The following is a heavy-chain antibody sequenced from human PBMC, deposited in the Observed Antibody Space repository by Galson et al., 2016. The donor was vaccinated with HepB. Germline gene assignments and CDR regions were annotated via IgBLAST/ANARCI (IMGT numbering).Heavy chain of an antibody. J-gene: IGHJ4*02. CDR1: GFTFSNCW. CDR3: ARSPRILWFEVDY. Sequence: SLRLSCAVSGFTFSNCWMHWVRQAPGQGLVWAARINTDGTDTHYADSVKGRFTISRDNAKSPVYLQMDSLRVDDTAVYYCARSPRILWFEVDYWGQGILVTFSS. V-gene: IGHV3-74*01. D-gene: IGHD3-10*01. CDR2: INTDGTDT.